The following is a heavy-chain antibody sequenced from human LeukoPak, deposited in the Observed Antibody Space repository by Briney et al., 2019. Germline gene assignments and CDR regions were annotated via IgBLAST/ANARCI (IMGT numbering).Heavy chain of an antibody. V-gene: IGHV3-30*02. CDR2: IRYDGTNK. D-gene: IGHD2-21*01. J-gene: IGHJ3*02. CDR3: AKDHTLRAGDRDSFDI. CDR1: GHTFSRYG. Sequence: PGGSLRLSCAASGHTFSRYGMHWVRQAPGKGLEWVAFIRYDGTNKEYADSVKGRFTISRDNSKNTVYLLMNSLRAAYTVVNYCAKDHTLRAGDRDSFDIWGQGTMVTVSS.